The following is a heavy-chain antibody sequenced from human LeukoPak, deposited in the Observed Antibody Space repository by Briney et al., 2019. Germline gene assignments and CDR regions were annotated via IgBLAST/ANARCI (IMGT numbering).Heavy chain of an antibody. Sequence: GGSLRLSCAASRFTFSSYDMHWVRQAPGKGLEWVASIRYDGSNEYYADSVKGRLTTSRDNSNNTLYVQMNSLRPEDTAVYYCAKGGHSSGWPNWFDPWGQGTLVTVSS. J-gene: IGHJ5*02. CDR1: RFTFSSYD. D-gene: IGHD6-19*01. V-gene: IGHV3-30*02. CDR3: AKGGHSSGWPNWFDP. CDR2: IRYDGSNE.